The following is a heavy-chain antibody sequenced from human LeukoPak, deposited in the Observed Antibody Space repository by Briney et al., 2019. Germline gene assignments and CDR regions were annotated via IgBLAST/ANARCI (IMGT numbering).Heavy chain of an antibody. CDR1: GYTFTGYY. V-gene: IGHV1-2*02. CDR2: INPNSGGT. J-gene: IGHJ6*02. Sequence: GASVKVSCKASGYTFTGYYMHWVRQAPGQGLEWMGWINPNSGGTNYAQKFQGRVTMTRDTSISTAYMELSRLRSDDTAVYYCARDLTMVRGATYGMDVWGQGTTVTVSS. CDR3: ARDLTMVRGATYGMDV. D-gene: IGHD3-10*01.